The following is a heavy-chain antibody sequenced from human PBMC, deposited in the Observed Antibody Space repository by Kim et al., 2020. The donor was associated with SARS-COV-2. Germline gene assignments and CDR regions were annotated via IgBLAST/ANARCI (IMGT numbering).Heavy chain of an antibody. CDR1: GFTFSSYW. Sequence: GGSLRLSCAASGFTFSSYWMSWVRQAPGKGLEWVANIKQDGSEKYYVDSVKGRFTISRDNAKNSLYLQMNSLRAEDTAVYYCARGTYSSSWYPFCFDYWGQGTLVTVSS. V-gene: IGHV3-7*03. J-gene: IGHJ4*02. CDR2: IKQDGSEK. CDR3: ARGTYSSSWYPFCFDY. D-gene: IGHD6-13*01.